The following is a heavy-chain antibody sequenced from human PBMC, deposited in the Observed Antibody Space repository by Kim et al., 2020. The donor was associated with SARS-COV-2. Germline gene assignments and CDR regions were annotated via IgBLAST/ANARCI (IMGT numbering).Heavy chain of an antibody. CDR2: IYYSGST. J-gene: IGHJ2*01. V-gene: IGHV4-59*01. CDR1: GGSISSYY. D-gene: IGHD3-3*01. CDR3: ARDHREWLQYTANWYFDL. Sequence: SXTLSLTCTVSGGSISSYYWSWIRQPPGKGXEWIGYIYYSGSTNCNPSLKSRVTISVDTSKNQFSLKLSSVTAADTAVYYCARDHREWLQYTANWYFDL.